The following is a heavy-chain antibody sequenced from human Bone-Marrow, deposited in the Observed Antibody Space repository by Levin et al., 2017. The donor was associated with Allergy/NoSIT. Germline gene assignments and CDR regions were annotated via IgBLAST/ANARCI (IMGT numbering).Heavy chain of an antibody. CDR2: INHSGST. V-gene: IGHV4-34*01. J-gene: IGHJ4*02. Sequence: SQTLSLTCAVYGGSFRGYYWSWIRQPPGKGLEWIGEINHSGSTNYNPSLKSRVTISVDTSKNQFSLKLSSVTAADTAVYYCARGRYYYDSSGYRHPRGVFDYWGQGTLVTVSS. CDR1: GGSFRGYY. CDR3: ARGRYYYDSSGYRHPRGVFDY. D-gene: IGHD3-22*01.